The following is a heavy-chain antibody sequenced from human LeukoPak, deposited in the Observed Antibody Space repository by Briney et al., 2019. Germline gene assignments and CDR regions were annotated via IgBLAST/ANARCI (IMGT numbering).Heavy chain of an antibody. CDR3: GKDMFNSLGATYLDY. CDR2: ISGSGGAT. V-gene: IGHV3-23*01. D-gene: IGHD1-26*01. Sequence: PGGSLRLSCAVSGFTVSSYAMSWVRQAPGKGREGVSSISGSGGATYYADSVKGRFTSYRDNCENTLYLEMKRLGAEDTAIYYCGKDMFNSLGATYLDYWGQGTLVTVSS. J-gene: IGHJ4*02. CDR1: GFTVSSYA.